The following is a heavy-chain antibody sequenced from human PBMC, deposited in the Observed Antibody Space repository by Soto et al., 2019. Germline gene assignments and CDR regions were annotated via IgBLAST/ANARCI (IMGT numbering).Heavy chain of an antibody. V-gene: IGHV1-3*05. CDR3: ARGGGGLRLGELPFFDY. CDR2: INSANGNT. J-gene: IGHJ4*02. CDR1: GYTFTNYA. D-gene: IGHD3-16*01. Sequence: QVHLVQSGAEEKRPGASVKVSCKASGYTFTNYAIHWVRQAPGQRLEWMGWINSANGNTQYSQKFQGRLTITRDTSASTGTMDLSSLRSEDTAVYFCARGGGGLRLGELPFFDYWGQGTLVTFSS.